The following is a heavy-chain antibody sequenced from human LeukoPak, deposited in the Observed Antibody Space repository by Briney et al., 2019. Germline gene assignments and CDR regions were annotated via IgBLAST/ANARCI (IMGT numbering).Heavy chain of an antibody. D-gene: IGHD3-9*01. CDR2: INHSGST. Sequence: SETLSLTCAVYGGSFSGYYWSWIRQPPRKGREWIGEINHSGSTNYNPSLKSRVTISVDTSKNQFSLKLSSVTAADTAVYYCARLPDIMTGAPHFDYWGQGTLVTVSS. CDR3: ARLPDIMTGAPHFDY. V-gene: IGHV4-34*01. CDR1: GGSFSGYY. J-gene: IGHJ4*02.